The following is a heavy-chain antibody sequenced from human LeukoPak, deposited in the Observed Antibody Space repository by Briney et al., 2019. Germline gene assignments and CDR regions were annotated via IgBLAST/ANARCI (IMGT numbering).Heavy chain of an antibody. Sequence: PSETLSLTCAVYGGSFSGYYWSWIRQPPGKGLEWIGEINHSGSTNYNTSLKSRVTLSVDTSKNQFSLKLSSVTAADTAVYYCARELYYDSSGPADYWGQGTLVTVSS. CDR2: INHSGST. J-gene: IGHJ4*02. V-gene: IGHV4-34*01. CDR3: ARELYYDSSGPADY. CDR1: GGSFSGYY. D-gene: IGHD3-22*01.